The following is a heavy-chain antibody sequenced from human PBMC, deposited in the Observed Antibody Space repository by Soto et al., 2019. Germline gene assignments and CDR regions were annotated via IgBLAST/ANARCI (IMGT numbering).Heavy chain of an antibody. Sequence: GGSLRLSCAASGFTFSSYAMSWVRQAPGKGLEWVSAISGSGGSTYYADSVKGRFTISRDNSKNTLYLQMNSLRAEDTAVYYCAKLPDYYEASGYFDYWGQGTLVTVSS. CDR3: AKLPDYYEASGYFDY. CDR2: ISGSGGST. V-gene: IGHV3-23*01. D-gene: IGHD3-22*01. CDR1: GFTFSSYA. J-gene: IGHJ4*02.